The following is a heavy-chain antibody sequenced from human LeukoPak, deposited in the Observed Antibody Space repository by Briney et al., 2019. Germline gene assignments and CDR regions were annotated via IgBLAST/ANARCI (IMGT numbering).Heavy chain of an antibody. D-gene: IGHD1-26*01. CDR2: MNTDGSET. CDR3: GRWGISATIDH. CDR1: GFSFSAYW. V-gene: IGHV3-7*01. J-gene: IGHJ5*02. Sequence: GGSLRLSCAASGFSFSAYWMAWFRQAPGKGLEWVANMNTDGSETYYVDSVKGRFTIPRDNAKTSLYLQMDSLRAEDTAVYSWGRWGISATIDHWGQGTLVTVSS.